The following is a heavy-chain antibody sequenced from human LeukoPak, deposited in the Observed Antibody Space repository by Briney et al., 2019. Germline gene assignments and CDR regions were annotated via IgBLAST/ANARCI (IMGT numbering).Heavy chain of an antibody. J-gene: IGHJ2*01. Sequence: SETLSLTRTVSGGSITSGGYYWSWVRQHPGKGLEWIGYINNSGSTYYNPSLESRVTISVDTSKNQFSLKLSSVTAADTAVYYCASATSDWYFDLWGRGTLVTVSS. CDR3: ASATSDWYFDL. CDR1: GGSITSGGYY. V-gene: IGHV4-31*03. D-gene: IGHD2-15*01. CDR2: INNSGST.